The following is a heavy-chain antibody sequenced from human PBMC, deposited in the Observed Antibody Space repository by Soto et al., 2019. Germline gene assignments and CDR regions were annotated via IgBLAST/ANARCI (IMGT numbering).Heavy chain of an antibody. CDR1: GYTFTGYY. CDR3: ARGVDLVLVSELGSKLRYFDWLSDY. CDR2: VNPNSGGT. V-gene: IGHV1-2*04. J-gene: IGHJ4*02. D-gene: IGHD3-9*01. Sequence: ASGKGSWKASGYTFTGYYMQWGRQAPGQGVEGVGWVNPNSGGTNYAQKFQGWVTMTRDTSISTAYMEVTRLRSDDTAVYFCARGVDLVLVSELGSKLRYFDWLSDYWGQGPPVTVSS.